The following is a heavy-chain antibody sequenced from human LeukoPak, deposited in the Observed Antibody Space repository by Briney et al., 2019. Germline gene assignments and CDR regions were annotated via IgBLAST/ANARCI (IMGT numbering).Heavy chain of an antibody. J-gene: IGHJ6*03. CDR3: ASSSSEYYYYMDV. CDR1: GYTFTSYG. D-gene: IGHD6-6*01. CDR2: ISAFNGNT. V-gene: IGHV1-18*01. Sequence: GASVKVSCKASGYTFTSYGISWVRQAPGQGLEWMGWISAFNGNTNYAQKLQGRVTMTTDKSTSTAYMELRSLRSDDTAVYYCASSSSEYYYYMDVWGKGTTVTVSS.